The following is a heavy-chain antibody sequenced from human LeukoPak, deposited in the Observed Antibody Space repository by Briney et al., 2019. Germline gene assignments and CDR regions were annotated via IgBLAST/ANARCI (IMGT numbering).Heavy chain of an antibody. CDR2: ILHSGSG. V-gene: IGHV4-39*01. Sequence: SQTLSLTCTVSGGSFSGTFFYWGWIRQPPGTWLEWMGTILHSGSGTSNRSPKSRVTIPVDTSDNHSSLKLTPVPAAEPAIYSCARHHTGTTIRWDYWGQGTLVTVSS. J-gene: IGHJ4*02. CDR1: GGSFSGTFFY. D-gene: IGHD4-23*01. CDR3: ARHHTGTTIRWDY.